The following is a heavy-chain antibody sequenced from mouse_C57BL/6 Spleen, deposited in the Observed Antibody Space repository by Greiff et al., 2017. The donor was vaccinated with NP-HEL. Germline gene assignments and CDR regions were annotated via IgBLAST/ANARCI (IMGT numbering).Heavy chain of an antibody. CDR3: ARGDYGAWFAY. CDR2: INPNNGGT. D-gene: IGHD2-4*01. V-gene: IGHV1-26*01. CDR1: GYTFTDYY. J-gene: IGHJ3*01. Sequence: EVQLQQSGPELVKPGASVKISCKASGYTFTDYYMNWVKQSHGKSLEWIGDINPNNGGTSYHQKFKGKATLTVDKSSSSAYMELRRLTSEDSTVYYCARGDYGAWFAYWGQGTLVTVSA.